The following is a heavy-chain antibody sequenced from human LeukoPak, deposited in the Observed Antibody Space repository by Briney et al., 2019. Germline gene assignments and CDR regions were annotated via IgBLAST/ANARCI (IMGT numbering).Heavy chain of an antibody. J-gene: IGHJ6*03. D-gene: IGHD3-9*01. CDR2: INPSDGST. Sequence: ASVKVSCKASGYIFTSYFMHWVRQAPGQGLEWMGLINPSDGSTRYAQKFQGRVTMTRDMSTSTVYMELSSLRSEDTAVYYCARGPLRYFDWLDYYYYMDVWGKGTTVTISS. V-gene: IGHV1-46*01. CDR1: GYIFTSYF. CDR3: ARGPLRYFDWLDYYYYMDV.